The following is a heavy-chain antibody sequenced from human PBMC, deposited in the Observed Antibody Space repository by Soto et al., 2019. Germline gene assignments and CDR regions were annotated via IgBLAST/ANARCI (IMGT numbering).Heavy chain of an antibody. Sequence: QVQLVESGGGVVQPGRSLRLSSTAPGFSFRSYVMHWVRQAPGKGLEWVALISSDGSYKYYADSVKGRFTISRDNSKNTLHRQMNSLRSDDTCVYHCAKFGLERRYIAYDDVDHWGQGTLATVSS. CDR3: AKFGLERRYIAYDDVDH. J-gene: IGHJ4*02. D-gene: IGHD3-22*01. V-gene: IGHV3-30*18. CDR2: ISSDGSYK. CDR1: GFSFRSYV.